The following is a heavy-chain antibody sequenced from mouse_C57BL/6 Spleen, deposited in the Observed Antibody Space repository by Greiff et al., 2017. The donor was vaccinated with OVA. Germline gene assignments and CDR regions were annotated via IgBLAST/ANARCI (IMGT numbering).Heavy chain of an antibody. J-gene: IGHJ4*01. D-gene: IGHD1-1*01. CDR1: GFTFSSYT. Sequence: EVMLVESGGGLVKPGGSLKLSCAASGFTFSSYTMSWVRQTPEKRLEWVATISGGGGNTYYPDSVKGRFTISRDNAKSTLYLQMSSLRSEDTALYYWARDTGYYAMDYWGQGTSVTVSS. V-gene: IGHV5-9*01. CDR3: ARDTGYYAMDY. CDR2: ISGGGGNT.